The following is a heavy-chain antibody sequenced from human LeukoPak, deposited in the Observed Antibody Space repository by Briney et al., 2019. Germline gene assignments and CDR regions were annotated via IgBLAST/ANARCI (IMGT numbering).Heavy chain of an antibody. J-gene: IGHJ4*02. Sequence: GGSLRLSCAASGFTFSSYAMSWVRQAPGKGLEWVSAISGSGGSTYYADSVKGRFTISRDNSKNTLYLQMNSLRAEDTAVYYCANPPGGAYDFWSGYPYYFDYGGQGTLVTVSS. CDR2: ISGSGGST. D-gene: IGHD3-3*01. CDR1: GFTFSSYA. V-gene: IGHV3-23*01. CDR3: ANPPGGAYDFWSGYPYYFDY.